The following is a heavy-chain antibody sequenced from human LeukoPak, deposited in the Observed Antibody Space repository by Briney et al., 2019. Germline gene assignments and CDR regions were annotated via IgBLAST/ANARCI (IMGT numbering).Heavy chain of an antibody. CDR2: INPKSGGT. Sequence: GASVKVSCKASGYTFTGYYMHWVRQAPGQGLEWMGWINPKSGGTNYAQKFQGRVTMTWDTSINTAYMGLSRLRSDDTAVYYCARGRTLVRGIIIRGDYWGQGTLVTVSS. J-gene: IGHJ4*02. V-gene: IGHV1-2*02. CDR1: GYTFTGYY. D-gene: IGHD3-10*01. CDR3: ARGRTLVRGIIIRGDY.